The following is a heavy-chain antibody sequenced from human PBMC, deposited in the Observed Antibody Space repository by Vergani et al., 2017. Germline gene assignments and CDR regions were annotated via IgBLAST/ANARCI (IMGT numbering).Heavy chain of an antibody. CDR1: GGTFSSYD. CDR2: IIPIFGTA. V-gene: IGHV1-69*18. J-gene: IGHJ5*02. CDR3: ARAQHDYDNSGYYYGRWFYP. D-gene: IGHD3-22*01. Sequence: QVQLVQSGAEVKKPGSSVKVSCKASGGTFSSYDISWVRQAPGQGLEWMGRIIPIFGTANYAQKFQGRVTITADESRSPAYMELNSLRSEDTAVYYCARAQHDYDNSGYYYGRWFYPWGQGTLVTVSS.